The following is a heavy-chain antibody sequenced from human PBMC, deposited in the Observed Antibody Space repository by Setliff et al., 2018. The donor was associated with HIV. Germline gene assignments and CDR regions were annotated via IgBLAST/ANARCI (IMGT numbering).Heavy chain of an antibody. Sequence: NPSETLSLTCAVYGGSFSGYYWSWIRQPPGKGLEWIGEINHSGSTNYNPSLKSRVTMSVDTSKNQFSLKLSSVTAADTAVYYCARVPDLYSHDSNDYRIDSFDVWGQGTMVTVSS. CDR2: INHSGST. CDR1: GGSFSGYY. D-gene: IGHD3-22*01. CDR3: ARVPDLYSHDSNDYRIDSFDV. V-gene: IGHV4-34*01. J-gene: IGHJ3*01.